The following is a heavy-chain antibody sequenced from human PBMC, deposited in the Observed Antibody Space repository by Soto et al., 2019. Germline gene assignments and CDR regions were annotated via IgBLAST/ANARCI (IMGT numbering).Heavy chain of an antibody. CDR1: GFTFSSYS. CDR3: ARDQPGYSYGYGLGY. CDR2: ISSSSSYI. D-gene: IGHD5-18*01. V-gene: IGHV3-21*01. Sequence: GGSLRLSGAAAGFTFSSYSMNWVRQAPGKGLGWVSSISSSSSYIYYADSVKGRFTISRDNAKNSLYLQMNSLRAEDTAVYYCARDQPGYSYGYGLGYWGQGTLVTVSS. J-gene: IGHJ4*02.